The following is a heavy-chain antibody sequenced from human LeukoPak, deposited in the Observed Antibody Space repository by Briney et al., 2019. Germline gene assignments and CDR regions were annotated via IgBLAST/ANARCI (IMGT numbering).Heavy chain of an antibody. CDR2: IYDSGST. CDR3: ARIFRRGELSTSGGH. J-gene: IGHJ4*02. Sequence: SETLSLTCTVSGGSISSGDYYWGWIRQPPGKGLEWIGYIYDSGSTSYNPPLKSRVTISEDTSKNQFSLKLTSMTAADTAIYYCARIFRRGELSTSGGHWGQGTLVTVSS. V-gene: IGHV4-30-4*01. D-gene: IGHD3-16*02. CDR1: GGSISSGDYY.